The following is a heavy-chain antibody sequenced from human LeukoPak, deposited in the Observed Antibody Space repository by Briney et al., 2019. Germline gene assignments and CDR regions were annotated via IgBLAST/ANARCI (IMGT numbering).Heavy chain of an antibody. Sequence: SGTLSLTCAVSGGSIINSNWWSWVRQPPGKGLEWIGEIDHSGSTSYNPSLKSRVTMSVDRSQNQFSLRLSTVTAADTAVYYCARESPGLSWGSSSPRGGAFDIWGQGTMVTVSS. D-gene: IGHD3-16*01. J-gene: IGHJ3*02. CDR3: ARESPGLSWGSSSPRGGAFDI. CDR1: GGSIINSNW. V-gene: IGHV4-4*02. CDR2: IDHSGST.